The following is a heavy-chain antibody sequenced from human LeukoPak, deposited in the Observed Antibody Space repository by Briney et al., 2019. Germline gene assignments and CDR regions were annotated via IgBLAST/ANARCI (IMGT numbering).Heavy chain of an antibody. J-gene: IGHJ4*02. Sequence: GGSLRLSCAASGFSFSFYGLHWVRQAPGKGLEWVAFIRNDGSIDYYADSVRGRFTISRDNAKNTMYLQMNSLRTEDAALYYCAKDQPEAYFDYWGQGTLATVSS. V-gene: IGHV3-30*02. CDR3: AKDQPEAYFDY. CDR2: IRNDGSID. CDR1: GFSFSFYG. D-gene: IGHD1-14*01.